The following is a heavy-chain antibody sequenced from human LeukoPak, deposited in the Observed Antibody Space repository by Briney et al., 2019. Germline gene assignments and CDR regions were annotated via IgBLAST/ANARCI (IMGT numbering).Heavy chain of an antibody. J-gene: IGHJ6*03. CDR1: GGSISSYY. Sequence: SSETLSLTCTVSGGSISSYYWSWIRQPAGKGLEWIGRIYTSGSTNYNPSLKSRVTMSVDTSKNQFSLKLSSVTAADTAVYYCARDEMVRGTYYMDVWGKGTTVTVSS. V-gene: IGHV4-4*07. CDR3: ARDEMVRGTYYMDV. CDR2: IYTSGST. D-gene: IGHD3-10*01.